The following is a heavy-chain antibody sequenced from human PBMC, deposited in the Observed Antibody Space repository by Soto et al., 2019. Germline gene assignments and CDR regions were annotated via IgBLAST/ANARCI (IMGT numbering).Heavy chain of an antibody. Sequence: GGSLRLFCVASGFIFRDYAMHWPRQAPGKGLVWVALILPDGGNQYYSESAKGRFSISRDNSKNTLYLQMNDLRPEDTALYYCARENSRIAPRLFQHWGHGSLVTVSS. J-gene: IGHJ1*01. V-gene: IGHV3-30-3*01. CDR2: ILPDGGNQ. D-gene: IGHD6-6*01. CDR1: GFIFRDYA. CDR3: ARENSRIAPRLFQH.